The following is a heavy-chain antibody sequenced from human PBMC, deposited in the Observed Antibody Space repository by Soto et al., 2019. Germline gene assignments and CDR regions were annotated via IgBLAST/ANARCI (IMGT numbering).Heavy chain of an antibody. CDR3: ARHNYGSGSTYFDY. V-gene: IGHV4-61*08. J-gene: IGHJ4*02. CDR1: GGSINSGDYY. CDR2: IYYSGST. Sequence: SETLSLTCTVSGGSINSGDYYWSWIRQPPGKGLEWIGYIYYSGSTNYNPSLKSRVTISVDTSKNQFSLKLNSMTAADTAVYYCARHNYGSGSTYFDYWGQGTLVTVSS. D-gene: IGHD3-10*01.